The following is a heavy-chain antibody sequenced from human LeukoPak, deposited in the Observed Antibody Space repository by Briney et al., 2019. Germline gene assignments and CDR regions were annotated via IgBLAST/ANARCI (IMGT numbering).Heavy chain of an antibody. V-gene: IGHV3-48*01. CDR2: ISSSGSTI. CDR3: ARVMSGYIYYYYMDV. CDR1: GFTFSSYG. Sequence: GGSLRLSCAASGFTFSSYGMNWVRQAPGKGLEWVSYISSSGSTIYYADSVKGRFTISRDNAKNSLYLQMNSLRAEDTAVYYCARVMSGYIYYYYMDVWGKGTTVTVSS. J-gene: IGHJ6*03. D-gene: IGHD3-3*01.